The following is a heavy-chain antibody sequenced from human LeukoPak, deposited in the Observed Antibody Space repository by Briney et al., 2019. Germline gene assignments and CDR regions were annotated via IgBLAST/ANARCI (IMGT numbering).Heavy chain of an antibody. Sequence: GGSLRLSCAASGFTFSSYAMSWVRQAPGKGLGWVSAISGSGGSTYYADSVKGRFTISRDNSKNTLYLQMNSLRAEDTAVYYCAKDRSGIVGATGAFDIWGQGTMVTVSS. J-gene: IGHJ3*02. CDR3: AKDRSGIVGATGAFDI. CDR1: GFTFSSYA. CDR2: ISGSGGST. D-gene: IGHD1-26*01. V-gene: IGHV3-23*01.